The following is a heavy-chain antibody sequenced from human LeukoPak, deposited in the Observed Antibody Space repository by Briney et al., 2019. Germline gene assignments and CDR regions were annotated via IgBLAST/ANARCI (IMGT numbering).Heavy chain of an antibody. D-gene: IGHD6-13*01. Sequence: SQTLSLTRAISGDSDSSNSAAGNWIRQSPSRGLEWLGRTYYRSKWYNDYAVSVKSRLTTNPDTSKNQFSLQLNSVTPEDTAVYYCARDGSIAAADFDCWGQGTLVTVSS. V-gene: IGHV6-1*01. CDR2: TYYRSKWYN. CDR3: ARDGSIAAADFDC. J-gene: IGHJ4*02. CDR1: GDSDSSNSAA.